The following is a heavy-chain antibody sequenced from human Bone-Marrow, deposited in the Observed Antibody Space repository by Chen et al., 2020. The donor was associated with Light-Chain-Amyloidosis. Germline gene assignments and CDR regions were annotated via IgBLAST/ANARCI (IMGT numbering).Heavy chain of an antibody. CDR3: ARGNNETSPLHQKGDYGMDV. CDR1: GGTFSRHA. J-gene: IGHJ6*02. V-gene: IGHV1-69*01. D-gene: IGHD1-1*01. CDR2: IIPMVGST. Sequence: QVQLVQSGAEVKKPGSSVKVSCKASGGTFSRHAITWVRQAPGQGLEWMGGIIPMVGSTNYARTFQGRVTVTADESTTTAYMELRSLRSEDTALSYCARGNNETSPLHQKGDYGMDVWGQGTMVTVSS.